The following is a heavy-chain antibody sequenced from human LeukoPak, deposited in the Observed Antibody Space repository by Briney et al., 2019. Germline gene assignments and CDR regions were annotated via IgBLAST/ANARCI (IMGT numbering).Heavy chain of an antibody. D-gene: IGHD2-2*01. Sequence: GGSLRLSCAASGFTFSTYSMNWVRQTPGKGLEWVSSISTSSRYIYYADSVKGRFTTSRDNAKNSLYLQMNSLRAEDTAIYSCARDSGVVPAAMGAMDVWGQGTTVTVSS. CDR1: GFTFSTYS. V-gene: IGHV3-21*01. CDR3: ARDSGVVPAAMGAMDV. CDR2: ISTSSRYI. J-gene: IGHJ6*02.